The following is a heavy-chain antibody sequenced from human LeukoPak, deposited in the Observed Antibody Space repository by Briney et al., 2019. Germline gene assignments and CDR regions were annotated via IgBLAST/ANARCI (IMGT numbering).Heavy chain of an antibody. CDR2: IYYSGST. CDR3: ASYSSVWPIKRDAFDI. D-gene: IGHD6-19*01. V-gene: IGHV4-39*01. J-gene: IGHJ3*02. CDR1: GGSISSSSYY. Sequence: SETLSLTCTVSGGSISSSSYYWGWIRQPPGKGLGWIGSIYYSGSTYYNPSLKSRVTISVDTSKNQFSLKLSSVTAADTAVYYCASYSSVWPIKRDAFDIWGQGTMVTVSS.